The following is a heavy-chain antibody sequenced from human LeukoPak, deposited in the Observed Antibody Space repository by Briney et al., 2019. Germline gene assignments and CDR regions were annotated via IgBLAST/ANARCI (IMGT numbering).Heavy chain of an antibody. J-gene: IGHJ4*02. D-gene: IGHD3-16*02. CDR2: IYTSGST. CDR1: GGSISSYY. CDR3: ARGEAFGGVIAFDY. V-gene: IGHV4-4*07. Sequence: SENLSLTCTVSGGSISSYYWSWIRQPAGKGLEWIGRIYTSGSTNYNPSLKSRVTISVDKSKNQFSLKLSSVTAADTAVYYCARGEAFGGVIAFDYWGQGTLVTVSS.